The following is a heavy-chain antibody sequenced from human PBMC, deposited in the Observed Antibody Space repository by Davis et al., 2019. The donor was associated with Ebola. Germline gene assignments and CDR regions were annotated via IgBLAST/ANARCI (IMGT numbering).Heavy chain of an antibody. D-gene: IGHD2-21*01. Sequence: SLKISCAASGFTFDDYAMHWVRQAPGKGLEWVSGISWNSGSIGYADSVKGRFTISRDNAKNSLYLQMNSLRAEDTALYYCARGPRWGGEVYNDYWGQGTLVTVSS. CDR3: ARGPRWGGEVYNDY. V-gene: IGHV3-9*01. CDR2: ISWNSGSI. J-gene: IGHJ4*02. CDR1: GFTFDDYA.